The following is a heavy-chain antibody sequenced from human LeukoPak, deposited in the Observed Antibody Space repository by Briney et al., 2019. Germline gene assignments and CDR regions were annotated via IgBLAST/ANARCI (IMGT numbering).Heavy chain of an antibody. CDR2: INPNSGGT. D-gene: IGHD4-17*01. Sequence: ASVQVSCKASGYTFTGYYMHWVRQAPGQGLEWMGWINPNSGGTNYAQKFQGRVTMTRDTSISTAYIELSRLRSDDTAVYYCARVATVNDDAFDIWGQGTMVTVSS. J-gene: IGHJ3*02. CDR1: GYTFTGYY. CDR3: ARVATVNDDAFDI. V-gene: IGHV1-2*02.